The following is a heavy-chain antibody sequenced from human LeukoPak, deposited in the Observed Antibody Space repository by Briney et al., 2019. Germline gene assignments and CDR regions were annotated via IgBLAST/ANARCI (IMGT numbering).Heavy chain of an antibody. CDR1: GGSISRSSYY. Sequence: SETLSLTCTVSGGSISRSSYYWGWIRLPPGKGLEWIGSIFYTGNTYYNPSLKSRVTISVDTSKNQFSLKLTSVTAADTAVYYCARGLYYTGNPSPANWGQGALVTVSP. CDR2: IFYTGNT. D-gene: IGHD3-3*01. V-gene: IGHV4-39*07. J-gene: IGHJ4*02. CDR3: ARGLYYTGNPSPAN.